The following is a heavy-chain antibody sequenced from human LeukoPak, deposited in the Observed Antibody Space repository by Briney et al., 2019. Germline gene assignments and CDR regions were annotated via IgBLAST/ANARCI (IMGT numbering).Heavy chain of an antibody. CDR2: ISSSSSYI. CDR1: GFTFSSCS. D-gene: IGHD3-10*01. V-gene: IGHV3-21*01. Sequence: GGSLRLSCAASGFTFSSCSMNWVRQAPGKGLEWVSSISSSSSYIHYADSVKGRFTISRDNAKNSLYLQMNSLRAEDTAVYYCARDRYDGSGFDYWGQGTLVTVSS. CDR3: ARDRYDGSGFDY. J-gene: IGHJ4*02.